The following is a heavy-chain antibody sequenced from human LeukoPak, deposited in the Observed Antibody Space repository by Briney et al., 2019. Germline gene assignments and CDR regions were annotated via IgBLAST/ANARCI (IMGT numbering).Heavy chain of an antibody. J-gene: IGHJ5*02. Sequence: SETLSLTCTVSGGSISSSSYYWGWIRQPPGKGLEWIGSIYYSGSTYYNPSLKSRVTISVDTSKNQFSLKLSSVTAADTAVYYCARGNSLGGWFDPWGQGTLVTVSS. CDR1: GGSISSSSYY. CDR2: IYYSGST. D-gene: IGHD1-7*01. CDR3: ARGNSLGGWFDP. V-gene: IGHV4-39*07.